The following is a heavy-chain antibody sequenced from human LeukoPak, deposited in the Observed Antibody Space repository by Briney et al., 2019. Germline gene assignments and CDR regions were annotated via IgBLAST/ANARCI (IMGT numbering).Heavy chain of an antibody. CDR3: AIHDYGDYEGFPGY. J-gene: IGHJ4*02. Sequence: ASVKVSCKASGYTFTSYYMHWVRQAPGQGLEWMGGIIPIFGTANYAQKFQGRVTITADKSTSTAYMELSSLRSEDTAVYYCAIHDYGDYEGFPGYWGQGTLVTVSS. V-gene: IGHV1-69*06. D-gene: IGHD4-17*01. CDR1: GYTFTSYY. CDR2: IIPIFGTA.